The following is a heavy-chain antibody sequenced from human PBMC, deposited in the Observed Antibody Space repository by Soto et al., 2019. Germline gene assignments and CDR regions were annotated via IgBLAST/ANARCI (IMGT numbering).Heavy chain of an antibody. J-gene: IGHJ4*02. CDR1: ELSLSTSGVG. V-gene: IGHV2-5*02. Sequence: SGPTCVNPVQTLALTLSLTELSLSTSGVGVGWIRQPPGKALEWRALIYWDDDKRYSPSLKSRLTITKDTSKNQVVLTRTNMEPVDTATYYCARTESRIAVAGFDFWGQGTLVTVSS. CDR3: ARTESRIAVAGFDF. D-gene: IGHD6-19*01. CDR2: IYWDDDK.